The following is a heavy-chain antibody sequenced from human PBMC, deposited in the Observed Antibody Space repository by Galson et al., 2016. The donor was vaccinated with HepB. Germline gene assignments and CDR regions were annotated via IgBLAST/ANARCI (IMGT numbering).Heavy chain of an antibody. V-gene: IGHV1-46*01. CDR2: INPGGAGT. CDR1: GYTFTTFS. J-gene: IGHJ4*02. CDR3: ARDSGAANY. D-gene: IGHD1-26*01. Sequence: SVKVSCKASGYTFTTFSIHWVRQAPGQGLEWMGVINPGGAGTYYAQRFLGRVTMTRDTSTSTVYMELSSLRSEDTAFYYCARDSGAANYWGQGALVTVSS.